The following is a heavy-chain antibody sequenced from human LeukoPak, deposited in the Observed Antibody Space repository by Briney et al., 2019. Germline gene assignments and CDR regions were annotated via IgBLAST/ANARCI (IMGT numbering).Heavy chain of an antibody. CDR2: IWYDGSNK. J-gene: IGHJ3*02. CDR1: GFTFSSYG. V-gene: IGHV3-33*01. D-gene: IGHD3-22*01. Sequence: GGSLRLSCAASGFTFSSYGMHWVRQAPGKGLEWVAVIWYDGSNKYYADSVKGRFTISRDNSKNTLYLQMNSLRAEDTAVYYCARDSSYDSSGYYPGPNAFDIWGQGTMVTVSS. CDR3: ARDSSYDSSGYYPGPNAFDI.